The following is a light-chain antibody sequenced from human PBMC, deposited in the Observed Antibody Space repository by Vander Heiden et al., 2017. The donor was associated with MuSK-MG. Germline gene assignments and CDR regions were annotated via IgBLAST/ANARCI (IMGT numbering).Light chain of an antibody. CDR1: SSNIGAGYD. CDR2: GNT. J-gene: IGLJ3*02. V-gene: IGLV1-40*01. CDR3: QSYDSSLSSLV. Sequence: QSVLTHPPSVSGAPGQRVTISCTGGSSNIGAGYDVHWYQQLPGTAPKLLIYGNTNRPSGVPDRFSGSKSGTSASLAIAGLQAEDEADYYCQSYDSSLSSLVFGGGTKLTVL.